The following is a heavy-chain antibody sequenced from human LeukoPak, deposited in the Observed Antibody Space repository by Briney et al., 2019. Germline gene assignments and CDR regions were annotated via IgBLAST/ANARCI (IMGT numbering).Heavy chain of an antibody. J-gene: IGHJ4*02. CDR1: GGSISSGGYS. CDR2: IYHSGST. CDR3: ASFEYSSSSTYFDY. D-gene: IGHD6-6*01. Sequence: KSSETLSLTCAVSGGSISSGGYSWSWIRQPPGKGLEWIGYIYHSGSTYYNPSLKSRVTISVDRSKNQFSLKLSSVTAADTAVYYCASFEYSSSSTYFDYWGQGTLVTVSS. V-gene: IGHV4-30-2*01.